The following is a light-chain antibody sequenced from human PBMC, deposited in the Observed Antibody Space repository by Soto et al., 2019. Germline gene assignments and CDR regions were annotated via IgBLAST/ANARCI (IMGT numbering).Light chain of an antibody. J-gene: IGLJ1*01. V-gene: IGLV2-11*02. Sequence: SLLTQPPSVSGASGPSVPISRPGTTGDGGGYNYVPWYQQHPGNAPNPMIYDVSKRPSGVPDRFSGPKSGNTASLTISGLQAEDEADYYCCSYAGSYTYVFGTGTKVTVL. CDR1: TGDGGGYNY. CDR2: DVS. CDR3: CSYAGSYTYV.